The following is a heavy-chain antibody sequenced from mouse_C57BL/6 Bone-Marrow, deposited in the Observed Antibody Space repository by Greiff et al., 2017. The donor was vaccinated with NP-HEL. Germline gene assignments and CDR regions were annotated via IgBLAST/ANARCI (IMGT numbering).Heavy chain of an antibody. Sequence: EVMLVESGEGLVKPGGSLKLSCAASGFTFSSYAMSWVRQTPEKRLEWVAYISSGGDYIYYADTVKGRFTISRDNARNTLYLQMSSLKSEDTAMYYCTRDHGSSYHFDYWGQGTTLTVSS. CDR2: ISSGGDYI. CDR1: GFTFSSYA. V-gene: IGHV5-9-1*02. D-gene: IGHD1-1*01. J-gene: IGHJ2*01. CDR3: TRDHGSSYHFDY.